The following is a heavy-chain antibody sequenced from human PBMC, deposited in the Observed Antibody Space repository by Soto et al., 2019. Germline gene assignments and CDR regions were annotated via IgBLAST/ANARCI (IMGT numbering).Heavy chain of an antibody. CDR1: GFTFTSSA. D-gene: IGHD3-3*01. J-gene: IGHJ6*02. Sequence: GASVKVSCKASGFTFTSSAVQWVRQARGQRLEWIGWIVVGSGNTNYAQKFQERVTITRDMSTSTAYMELSSLRSEDTAVYYCAAPYYDFWSGYSGGYGYYYGMDVWGQGTTVPVSS. V-gene: IGHV1-58*01. CDR2: IVVGSGNT. CDR3: AAPYYDFWSGYSGGYGYYYGMDV.